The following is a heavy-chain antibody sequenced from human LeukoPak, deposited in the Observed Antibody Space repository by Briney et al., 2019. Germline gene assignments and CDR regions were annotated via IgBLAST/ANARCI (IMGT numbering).Heavy chain of an antibody. CDR2: VRPGDSAR. J-gene: IGHJ4*02. V-gene: IGHV3-48*02. CDR1: GFTFSNYP. D-gene: IGHD4-17*01. CDR3: ATDSHYAFDF. Sequence: PGGSLRLSCAAFGFTFSNYPMNWVRQAPGKGLEWVSNVRPGDSARSYADSVRGRFTISRDDAKNSLYLQMNSLRDEDTAVYYCATDSHYAFDFWGLGTLVTASS.